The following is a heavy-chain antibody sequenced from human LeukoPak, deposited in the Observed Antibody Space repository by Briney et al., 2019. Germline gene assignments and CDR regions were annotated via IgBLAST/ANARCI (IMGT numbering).Heavy chain of an antibody. J-gene: IGHJ5*02. CDR3: ARVTFLRWFDP. CDR2: IYYSGST. V-gene: IGHV4-59*01. Sequence: SETLSLTCTVSGGSISSYYWSWIRQPPGKGLEWIGYIYYSGSTNYNPSLKSRVTISVDTSKNQFSLKLSSVTAADTAVYHCARVTFLRWFDPWGQGTLVTVSS. CDR1: GGSISSYY. D-gene: IGHD2/OR15-2a*01.